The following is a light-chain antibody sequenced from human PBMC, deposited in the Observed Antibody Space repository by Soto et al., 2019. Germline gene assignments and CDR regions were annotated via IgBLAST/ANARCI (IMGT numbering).Light chain of an antibody. V-gene: IGKV1-39*01. CDR3: QHTYGVPFT. CDR1: QRIGTY. CDR2: AAT. J-gene: IGKJ3*01. Sequence: DIQMTQSPSSLSASVGDRVTITCRASQRIGTYLNWYLQKPVKAPQLLIFAATSLQSGVSPRFSGSGSGTDFALTISSLQPEDLATYFCQHTYGVPFTFGPGTKVGIK.